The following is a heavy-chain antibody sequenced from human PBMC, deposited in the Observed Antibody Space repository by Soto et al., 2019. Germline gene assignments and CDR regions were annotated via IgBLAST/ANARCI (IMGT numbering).Heavy chain of an antibody. CDR1: GFTFSSYA. Sequence: PGGSLRLSCAASGFTFSSYAMSWVRQAPGKGLEWVSAISGSGGSTYYADSVKGRFTISRGNSKNTLYLQMNSLRAEDTAVYYCAKVKGLRYYYYGMDVWGQGTTVTVSS. CDR3: AKVKGLRYYYYGMDV. CDR2: ISGSGGST. V-gene: IGHV3-23*01. J-gene: IGHJ6*02.